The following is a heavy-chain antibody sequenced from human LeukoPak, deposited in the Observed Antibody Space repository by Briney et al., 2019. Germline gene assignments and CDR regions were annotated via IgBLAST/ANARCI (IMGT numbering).Heavy chain of an antibody. V-gene: IGHV3-30*01. Sequence: PGRSLRLSCAASGFTFSSYAMHWVRQAPGKGLEWVAVISYDGSNKYYADSVKGRFTISRDNSKNTLYLQMNSLRAEDTAVYYCARQVGATPGGFDYWGQGTLVTASS. CDR2: ISYDGSNK. D-gene: IGHD1-26*01. J-gene: IGHJ4*02. CDR3: ARQVGATPGGFDY. CDR1: GFTFSSYA.